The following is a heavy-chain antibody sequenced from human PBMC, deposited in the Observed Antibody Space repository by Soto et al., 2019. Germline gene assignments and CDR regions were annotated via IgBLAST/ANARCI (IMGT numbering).Heavy chain of an antibody. J-gene: IGHJ4*02. D-gene: IGHD2-8*01. V-gene: IGHV3-48*02. CDR1: GFTFSTYS. Sequence: GGSLRLACAASGFTFSTYSINWVRQAPGKGLEWISYISDNSSVIYYADAVKGRFTISRDNAKNSLYLQMNSLRDEDTAVYYCARDRDAYCSKGLCSRPYFDYWGQGPLVTVSS. CDR2: ISDNSSVI. CDR3: ARDRDAYCSKGLCSRPYFDY.